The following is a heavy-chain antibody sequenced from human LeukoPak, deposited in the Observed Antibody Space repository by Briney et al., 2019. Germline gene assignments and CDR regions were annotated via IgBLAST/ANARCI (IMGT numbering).Heavy chain of an antibody. D-gene: IGHD6-13*01. Sequence: GESLKISCKGSGYSFTNYWIGWVRQMPGKGLEWMGIIYPGDSDIRYSPSFQGQVTISADKSISPAYLQWSSLKASDTPMYYCARRGSSWYVRWGQGTLVTVSS. CDR1: GYSFTNYW. CDR3: ARRGSSWYVR. J-gene: IGHJ4*02. V-gene: IGHV5-51*01. CDR2: IYPGDSDI.